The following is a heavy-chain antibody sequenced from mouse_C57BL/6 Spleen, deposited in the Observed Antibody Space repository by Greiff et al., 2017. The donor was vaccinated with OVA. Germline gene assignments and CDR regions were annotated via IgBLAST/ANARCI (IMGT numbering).Heavy chain of an antibody. D-gene: IGHD1-1*01. CDR2: IDPSDSYT. CDR3: ARGGFYYGSLYYAMDY. V-gene: IGHV1-50*01. Sequence: QVQLKQPGAELVKPGASVKLSCKASGYTFTSYWMQWVKQRPGQGLEWIGEIDPSDSYTNYNQKFKGKATLTVDTSSSTAYMQLSSLTSEDSAVYYCARGGFYYGSLYYAMDYWGQGTSVTVSS. J-gene: IGHJ4*01. CDR1: GYTFTSYW.